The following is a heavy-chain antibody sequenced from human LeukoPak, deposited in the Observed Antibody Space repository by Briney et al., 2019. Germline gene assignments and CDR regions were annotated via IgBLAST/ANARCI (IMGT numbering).Heavy chain of an antibody. CDR2: IKQDRTEK. J-gene: IGHJ6*03. V-gene: IGHV3-7*01. D-gene: IGHD3-9*01. CDR1: GFKFASFW. Sequence: PGGSLRLSCAASGFKFASFWMTWVRQAPGKGLEWVANIKQDRTEKYYVDSVKGRFPISRDNVKHSLFLQMNNLRADDTAIYYCARAPYYDILTGYYFPGYYMDVWGKGTTVTVSS. CDR3: ARAPYYDILTGYYFPGYYMDV.